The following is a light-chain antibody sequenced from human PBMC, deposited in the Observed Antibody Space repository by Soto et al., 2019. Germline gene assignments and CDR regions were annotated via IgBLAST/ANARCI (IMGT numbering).Light chain of an antibody. Sequence: DILMTQSPSSLSASVGDRVTITRRASQTISTYLNWYQQKPGKAPKLLIYAASTLQTGVPSRFSRSESGTEFTLTISSLQPEDFAIYYCLQTYTNTWTFGQGTKVEI. V-gene: IGKV1-39*01. CDR3: LQTYTNTWT. J-gene: IGKJ1*01. CDR2: AAS. CDR1: QTISTY.